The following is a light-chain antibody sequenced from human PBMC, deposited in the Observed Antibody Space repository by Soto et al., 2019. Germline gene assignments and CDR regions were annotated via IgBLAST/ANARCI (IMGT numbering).Light chain of an antibody. CDR1: QSVSSSY. CDR3: QQYGSSLRT. J-gene: IGKJ1*01. V-gene: IGKV3-20*01. CDR2: GAS. Sequence: ENVFTQSPCTLSLSPGERATLSCRASQSVSSSYLAWYQQKPGQAPRLLIYGASSRATGIPDRFSGSGSGTDFTLTISRLEPEDFAVYYCQQYGSSLRTFGQGTKVDIK.